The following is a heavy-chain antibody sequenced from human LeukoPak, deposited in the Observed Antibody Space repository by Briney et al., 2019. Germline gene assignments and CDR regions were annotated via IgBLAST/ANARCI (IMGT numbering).Heavy chain of an antibody. J-gene: IGHJ4*02. CDR2: SSGDGRTM. Sequence: GGSLRLSCEASGFTFRSYEMNWVRQAPGKGLEWVSYSSGDGRTMYYADSVKGRFTISRDSGTNSLYLQMNSLRAEDTAVYYCAKEKYYYDSSGYCIYFDYWGQGTLVTVSS. D-gene: IGHD3-22*01. CDR1: GFTFRSYE. V-gene: IGHV3-48*03. CDR3: AKEKYYYDSSGYCIYFDY.